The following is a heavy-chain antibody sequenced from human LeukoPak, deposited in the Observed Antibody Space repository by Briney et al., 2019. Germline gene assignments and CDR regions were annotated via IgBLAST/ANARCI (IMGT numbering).Heavy chain of an antibody. CDR3: ATSSGSLDY. CDR1: GFTFSSYG. J-gene: IGHJ4*02. CDR2: ISGSGGST. V-gene: IGHV3-23*01. D-gene: IGHD1-26*01. Sequence: GGSLRLSCAASGFTFSSYGMSWIRQAPGKGLEWVSAISGSGGSTYYADSVKGRFTISRDNSKNTLYLQMNSLRAEDTAVYYCATSSGSLDYWGQGTLVTVSS.